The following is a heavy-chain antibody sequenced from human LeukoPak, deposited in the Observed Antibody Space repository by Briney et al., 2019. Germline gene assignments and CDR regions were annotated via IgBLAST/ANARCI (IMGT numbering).Heavy chain of an antibody. Sequence: GGSLRLSCAASGFTVSSNYMSWVRQAPGKGLEWVSVIYSGGSTYYADSVKGRFTISRDNSKNTLYLQMNSPRAEDTAVYYCARPYDSSGYWHFDYWGQGTLVTVSS. CDR3: ARPYDSSGYWHFDY. J-gene: IGHJ4*02. CDR2: IYSGGST. V-gene: IGHV3-66*01. CDR1: GFTVSSNY. D-gene: IGHD3-22*01.